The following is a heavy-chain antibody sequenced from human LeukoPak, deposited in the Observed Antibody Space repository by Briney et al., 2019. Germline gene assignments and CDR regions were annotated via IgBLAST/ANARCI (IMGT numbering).Heavy chain of an antibody. V-gene: IGHV4-59*11. CDR1: GASISGHY. D-gene: IGHD1-14*01. Sequence: KPSETLSLTCTVSGASISGHYLTWIRHAPGKGLEWIGYISYIGSTNYNPSLKSRVTISVDTPKNLFSLKLRSVTAADTAVYYCARDQISINALDMWGQGTMVTVSS. J-gene: IGHJ3*02. CDR2: ISYIGST. CDR3: ARDQISINALDM.